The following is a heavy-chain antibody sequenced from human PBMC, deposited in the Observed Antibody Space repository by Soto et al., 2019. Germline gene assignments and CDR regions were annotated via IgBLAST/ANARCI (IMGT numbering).Heavy chain of an antibody. J-gene: IGHJ6*02. D-gene: IGHD3-9*01. Sequence: QVQLQESGPGLVKPSGTLSLTCAVSGGSISSSNWWSWVRQPPGKGLEWIGEIYHSGSTNYNPSPXGRVTISVDKXXNXFXRKLSSVTAADTAVYYCAREGRYFDWLTPRPLHMDVWGQGTTVTVSS. CDR1: GGSISSSNW. CDR2: IYHSGST. V-gene: IGHV4-4*02. CDR3: AREGRYFDWLTPRPLHMDV.